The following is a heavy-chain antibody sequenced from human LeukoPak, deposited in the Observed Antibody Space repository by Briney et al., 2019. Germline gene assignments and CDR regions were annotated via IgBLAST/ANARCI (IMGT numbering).Heavy chain of an antibody. Sequence: SVKVSCKASGGTFSSYAISWVRQAPGQGLEWMGGIIPIFGTANYAQKFQGRVTITTDESTSTAYMELSSLRSEDTAVHYCARDQGDFWSGFHWFDPWGQGTLVTVSS. J-gene: IGHJ5*02. D-gene: IGHD3-3*01. CDR1: GGTFSSYA. CDR3: ARDQGDFWSGFHWFDP. V-gene: IGHV1-69*05. CDR2: IIPIFGTA.